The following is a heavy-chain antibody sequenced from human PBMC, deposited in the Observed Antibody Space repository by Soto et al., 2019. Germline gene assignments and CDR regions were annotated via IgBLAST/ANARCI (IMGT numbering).Heavy chain of an antibody. CDR3: ATTPYYYDSSGYPLRFDY. CDR2: IYPGDSDT. Sequence: GESLKISCKGSGYSFTSYWIGWVRQMPGKGLEWMGIIYPGDSDTRYSPSFQGQVTISADKSISTAYLQWSSLKASDTAMYHCATTPYYYDSSGYPLRFDYWGQGTLVTVSS. CDR1: GYSFTSYW. D-gene: IGHD3-22*01. J-gene: IGHJ4*02. V-gene: IGHV5-51*01.